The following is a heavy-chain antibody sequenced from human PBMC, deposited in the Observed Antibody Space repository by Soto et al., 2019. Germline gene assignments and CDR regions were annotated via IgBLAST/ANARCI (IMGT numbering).Heavy chain of an antibody. V-gene: IGHV4-34*01. CDR3: ARFASVRGLFY. CDR2: INHSGST. J-gene: IGHJ4*01. CDR1: GGSFSGYY. Sequence: QVQLQQWGAGLLKPSETLSLTCAVYGGSFSGYYLSWIRQPPVKGLEWIGEINHSGSTNYNPSLKSRVTISVDTYKNQFSLKLSSVTAADTAVYYWARFASVRGLFYLGQGTLVTVSS. D-gene: IGHD3-10*01.